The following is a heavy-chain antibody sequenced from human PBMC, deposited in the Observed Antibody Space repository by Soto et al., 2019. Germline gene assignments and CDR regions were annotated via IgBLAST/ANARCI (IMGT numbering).Heavy chain of an antibody. CDR1: GGTFSSYT. D-gene: IGHD2-2*03. CDR3: ARLNGYCVSTKCHGYYGMDV. CDR2: IIPILGIA. J-gene: IGHJ6*02. V-gene: IGHV1-69*02. Sequence: SVKVSCKASGGTFSSYTISWVRQAPGQGLEWLGRIIPILGIANYAQKFQGRVTITADKSTSTAYMELSSLRSEDTAVYYCARLNGYCVSTKCHGYYGMDVWGQGTTVTVSS.